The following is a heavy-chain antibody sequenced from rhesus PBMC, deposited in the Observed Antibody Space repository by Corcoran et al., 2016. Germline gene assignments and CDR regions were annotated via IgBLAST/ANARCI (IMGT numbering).Heavy chain of an antibody. D-gene: IGHD4-23*01. V-gene: IGHV4S14*01. J-gene: IGHJ4*01. CDR3: ASVNTVTDGDY. CDR2: FYGVGGSN. CDR1: GGSISGYYY. Sequence: QVQLQESGPGLVKPSETLSLTCAVSGGSISGYYYWSWIRQPPGKGLVWIGCFYGVGGSNYLNPSLKSRVTLSVGTAKNQFSLKLSSVTAADTAVYYCASVNTVTDGDYWGQGVLVTGSS.